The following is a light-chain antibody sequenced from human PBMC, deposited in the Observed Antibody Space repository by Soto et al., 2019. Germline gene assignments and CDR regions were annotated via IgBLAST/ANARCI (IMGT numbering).Light chain of an antibody. Sequence: QSVLTQPRSVSVSPGQSVTISCTGPTIDDGTSNYVSWYQQHPGKVPKLMIYDVSERPSGVPDRFSGSKSGNTASLTISGLQPEDEADYYCCSYAVTFYVFGTGTKVTV. CDR3: CSYAVTFYV. CDR1: TIDDGTSNY. CDR2: DVS. V-gene: IGLV2-11*01. J-gene: IGLJ1*01.